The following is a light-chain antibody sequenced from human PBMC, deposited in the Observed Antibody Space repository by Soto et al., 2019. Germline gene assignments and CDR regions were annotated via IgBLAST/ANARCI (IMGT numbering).Light chain of an antibody. Sequence: QSVLTQSPSVSGAPGQRVTVSCTGSSSNIGAGFDVHWYQQLPGTAPKLLIYGNNNRPSGVPDRFSGSKSGTSASLAITGLQAEDEADYYCQSYDSSLSGGIFGTGTKLTVL. CDR3: QSYDSSLSGGI. J-gene: IGLJ1*01. V-gene: IGLV1-40*01. CDR1: SSNIGAGFD. CDR2: GNN.